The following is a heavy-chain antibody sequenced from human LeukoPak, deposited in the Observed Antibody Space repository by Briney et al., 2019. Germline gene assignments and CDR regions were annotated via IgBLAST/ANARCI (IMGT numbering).Heavy chain of an antibody. CDR3: ARDLLYCSSTSCYGDPYYYGMDV. CDR2: INPNSGGT. J-gene: IGHJ6*02. CDR1: GYTFTDYF. D-gene: IGHD2-2*01. Sequence: ASVKVSCKASGYTFTDYFMHWVRQAPGQGLEWMGWINPNSGGTHYAQKLQGRVTMTTDTSTTTAYMELSSLRSDDTALYYCARDLLYCSSTSCYGDPYYYGMDVWGQGTTVTVSS. V-gene: IGHV1-2*02.